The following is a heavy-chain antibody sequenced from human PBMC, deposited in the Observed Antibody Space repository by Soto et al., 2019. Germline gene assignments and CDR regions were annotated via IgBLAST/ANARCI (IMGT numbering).Heavy chain of an antibody. Sequence: GESLKISCKGSGYSFTSYWIGWVRQMPGKGLQWMGIIYPGDSDTRYSPSFQGQVTISADRSITTAYLQWSSLKASVTAMYYCVRLLRDIVLVPAAISGMHVWRQETTVTVSS. D-gene: IGHD2-2*01. V-gene: IGHV5-51*01. CDR3: VRLLRDIVLVPAAISGMHV. J-gene: IGHJ6*02. CDR1: GYSFTSYW. CDR2: IYPGDSDT.